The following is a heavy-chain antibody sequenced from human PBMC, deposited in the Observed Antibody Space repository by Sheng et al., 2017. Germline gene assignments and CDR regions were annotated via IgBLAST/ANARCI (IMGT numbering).Heavy chain of an antibody. D-gene: IGHD1-1*01. CDR1: GGTFSSYA. Sequence: QVQLVQSGAEVKKPGSSVKVSCKASGGTFSSYAISWVRQAPGQGLEWMGGIIPIFGTANYAQKFQGRVTITADESTSTAYMELSSLRSEDTAVYYCAIGLRGTGTNSDYYYYMDVWGQGTTVTVSS. V-gene: IGHV1-69*13. J-gene: IGHJ6*03. CDR2: IIPIFGTA. CDR3: AIGLRGTGTNSDYYYYMDV.